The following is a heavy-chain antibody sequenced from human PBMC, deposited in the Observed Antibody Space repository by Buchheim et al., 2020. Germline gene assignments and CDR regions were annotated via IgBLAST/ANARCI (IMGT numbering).Heavy chain of an antibody. Sequence: EVQLVESGGGLVQPGGSLRLSCAASGFTFSRHWMNWVRQAPGKGLEWVANIKQDGSEKNYVDSVKGRFTISRDNAEASVYLQMSSLGAEDTAVYYCARGASMSMDVWAQGTT. CDR2: IKQDGSEK. J-gene: IGHJ6*02. V-gene: IGHV3-7*03. CDR3: ARGASMSMDV. CDR1: GFTFSRHW. D-gene: IGHD2/OR15-2a*01.